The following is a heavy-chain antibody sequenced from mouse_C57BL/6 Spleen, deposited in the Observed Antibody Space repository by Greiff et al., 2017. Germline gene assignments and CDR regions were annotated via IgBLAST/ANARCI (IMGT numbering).Heavy chain of an antibody. J-gene: IGHJ4*01. V-gene: IGHV2-6-1*01. Sequence: VKLVESGPGLVAPSQSLSITCTVSGFSLTRYGVHWVRQPPGKGLEWLVVIWSDGSTTYNSALKSRLSISKDNSKSQVFLKMNSLQTDDTAMYYCARHDGYYGAMDYWGQGTSVTVSS. CDR3: ARHDGYYGAMDY. D-gene: IGHD2-3*01. CDR2: IWSDGST. CDR1: GFSLTRYG.